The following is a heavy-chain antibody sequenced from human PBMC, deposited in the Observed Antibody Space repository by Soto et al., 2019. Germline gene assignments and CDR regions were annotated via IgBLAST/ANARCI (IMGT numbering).Heavy chain of an antibody. CDR2: LNPAGTT. Sequence: EVQLLESGGGLVQPGGSLRLSCAASGFSFSDYSMTWVRQAPGRGLEWVSTLNPAGTTFYADSLKGRFTISRDNYRNTLSLHMYNLRAEDTARYYCAKRATTVPTPGNYFDCWGQGSLVTVSS. V-gene: IGHV3-23*01. CDR1: GFSFSDYS. D-gene: IGHD2-15*01. CDR3: AKRATTVPTPGNYFDC. J-gene: IGHJ4*02.